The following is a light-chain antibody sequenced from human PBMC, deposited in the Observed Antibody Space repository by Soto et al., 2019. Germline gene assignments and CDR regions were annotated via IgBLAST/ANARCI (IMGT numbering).Light chain of an antibody. CDR3: QQYAGSRT. CDR2: GAS. V-gene: IGKV3-20*01. Sequence: VLTQSPGTLSLSPGERATLSCSASQSVSSSYLAWYQQKPGQAPRLLIYGASSRATGIPDRFSGSGSGTDFTLTISRLEPEDFAVYYCQQYAGSRTFGQGTKVDIK. J-gene: IGKJ1*01. CDR1: QSVSSSY.